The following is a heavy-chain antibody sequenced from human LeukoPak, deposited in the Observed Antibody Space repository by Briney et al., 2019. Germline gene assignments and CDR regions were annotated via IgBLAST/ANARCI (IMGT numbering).Heavy chain of an antibody. J-gene: IGHJ4*02. Sequence: PSETLSLTCTVSGGSITTDSYYWSWIRQPPGKGLEWIGSIYYSGSTYYNPSLKSRVTISVDTSKNQFSLKLSSVTAADTAVYYCARVGGKYNWNDRYYFDYWGQGTLVTVSS. CDR2: IYYSGST. D-gene: IGHD1-20*01. CDR3: ARVGGKYNWNDRYYFDY. CDR1: GGSITTDSYY. V-gene: IGHV4-39*07.